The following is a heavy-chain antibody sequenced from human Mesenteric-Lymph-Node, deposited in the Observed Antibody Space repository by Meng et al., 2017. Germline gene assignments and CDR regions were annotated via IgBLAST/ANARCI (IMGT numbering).Heavy chain of an antibody. Sequence: QVQLQESGPGLVKPSQTPALTCTVSGGSLSSGDYYWSWIRQPPGKGLELIGHIYYSGSTSYNPSLKSRVTISVDTSNNQFSLKLSSVTAADTAVYYCARVGWRQWSFDLWGRGTLVTVSS. D-gene: IGHD5-18*01. V-gene: IGHV4-30-4*01. CDR2: IYYSGST. CDR1: GGSLSSGDYY. J-gene: IGHJ2*01. CDR3: ARVGWRQWSFDL.